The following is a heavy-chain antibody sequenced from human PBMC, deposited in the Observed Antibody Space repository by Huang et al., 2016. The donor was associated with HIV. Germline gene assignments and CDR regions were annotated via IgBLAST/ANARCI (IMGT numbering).Heavy chain of an antibody. V-gene: IGHV1-18*04. CDR2: TMFYNGNT. CDR1: GYTFASSG. CDR3: ARDREEDIVVMVPSASPTPFDY. J-gene: IGHJ4*02. D-gene: IGHD2-15*01. Sequence: QVQLVQSGGEVKKSGASVKVSCKASGYTFASSGISWVRKAPGQGLEWMGWTMFYNGNTNFAQMFQGRLTMTTEKSTSTAYMELRSLTSDDTAVYYCARDREEDIVVMVPSASPTPFDYWGQGTLVTVSS.